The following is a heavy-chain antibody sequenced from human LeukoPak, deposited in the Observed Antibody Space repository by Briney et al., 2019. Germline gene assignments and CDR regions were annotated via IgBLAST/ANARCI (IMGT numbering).Heavy chain of an antibody. J-gene: IGHJ4*02. CDR3: AREGKISGSDDY. CDR1: GGSFSGYY. Sequence: SETLSLTCAVYGGSFSGYYWSWIRQPPGKGLEWIGEINHSGSTNYNPSLKSRVTISVDTSKNQFSLKLSSVTAADTAVYYCAREGKISGSDDYWGQGTLVTVSS. V-gene: IGHV4-34*01. CDR2: INHSGST. D-gene: IGHD1-26*01.